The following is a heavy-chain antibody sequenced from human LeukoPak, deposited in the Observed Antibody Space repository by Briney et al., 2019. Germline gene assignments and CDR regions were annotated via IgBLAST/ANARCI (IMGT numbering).Heavy chain of an antibody. CDR2: IYYSGST. Sequence: SETLSLTCTVSGGSINIHTYYWGWIRQPPGKGLEWIEHIYYSGSTYYNASLQSRVSISIGTAENQFSLSLRSVTTADRAVYYCARMLPGVILGPNCYASHMDVWGKGTTVTVSS. D-gene: IGHD3-10*01. V-gene: IGHV4-39*01. CDR1: GGSINIHTYY. J-gene: IGHJ6*03. CDR3: ARMLPGVILGPNCYASHMDV.